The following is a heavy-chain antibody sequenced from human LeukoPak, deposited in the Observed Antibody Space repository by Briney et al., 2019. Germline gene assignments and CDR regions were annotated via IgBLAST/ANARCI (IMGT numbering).Heavy chain of an antibody. V-gene: IGHV3-48*01. D-gene: IGHD3-22*01. CDR3: ARDPSNYYDSSGYYYYYYYMDV. Sequence: GGSLRLSCAASGFTFSSYSMNWVRQAPGKGLEWVSYISSSSSTIYYADSVKGRFTISRDNAKNSLYLQMNSLRAEDTAVYYCARDPSNYYDSSGYYYYYYYMDVWGKGTTVTVSS. CDR2: ISSSSSTI. J-gene: IGHJ6*03. CDR1: GFTFSSYS.